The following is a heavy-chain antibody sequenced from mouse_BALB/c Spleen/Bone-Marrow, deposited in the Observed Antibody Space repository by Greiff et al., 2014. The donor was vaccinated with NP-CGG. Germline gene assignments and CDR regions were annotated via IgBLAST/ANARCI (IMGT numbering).Heavy chain of an antibody. Sequence: VQLVESGPGLVAPSQILSISCTVSGFSLTSYGVYWVRQPPGKGLEWVGVIWADGSTNYNSALKARLSISKDNSKSQVFLKMNSLQTDDTAMYYWARITTTTEAMDYWGQGTSVTVSS. V-gene: IGHV2-9*02. CDR1: GFSLTSYG. D-gene: IGHD1-2*01. CDR2: IWADGST. CDR3: ARITTTTEAMDY. J-gene: IGHJ4*01.